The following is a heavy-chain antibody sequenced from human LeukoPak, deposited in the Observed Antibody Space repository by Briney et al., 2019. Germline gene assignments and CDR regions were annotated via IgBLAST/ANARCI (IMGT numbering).Heavy chain of an antibody. Sequence: SETLSLTCTVSGGSISSYYWSWIRQPPGKGLEWIGYIYYSGSTSYNPSLKSRATISLDTSKNQYSLKLTSVTAADTAVYYCARDTAVARWGQGTLVTVSS. D-gene: IGHD5-18*01. CDR1: GGSISSYY. V-gene: IGHV4-59*01. J-gene: IGHJ4*02. CDR2: IYYSGST. CDR3: ARDTAVAR.